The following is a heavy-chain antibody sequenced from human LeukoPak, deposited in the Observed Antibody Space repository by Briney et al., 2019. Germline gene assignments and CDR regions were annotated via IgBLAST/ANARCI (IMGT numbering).Heavy chain of an antibody. V-gene: IGHV1-2*02. CDR2: INPNSGGT. Sequence: GASVKVSCKASGYTFTGYYMHWVRQAPGQGLEWMGWINPNSGGTNYAQKFQGRVTMTRDTSISTAYMELSRLRSDDTAVYYCARDLRSYYYDSSGYYSDAFDIWGQGTMVTVSS. J-gene: IGHJ3*02. CDR1: GYTFTGYY. D-gene: IGHD3-22*01. CDR3: ARDLRSYYYDSSGYYSDAFDI.